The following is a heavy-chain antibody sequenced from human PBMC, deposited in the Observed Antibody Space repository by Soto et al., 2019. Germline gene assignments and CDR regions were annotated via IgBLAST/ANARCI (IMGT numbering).Heavy chain of an antibody. D-gene: IGHD3-3*01. Sequence: GGSLRLSCAASGFTFSSYAMSWVRQAPGKGLEWVSAISGSGGSTYYADSVKGRFTISRDNSKNTLYLQMNSLRAEDTAVYYCAKSRDFWSGSKNWFDPWGQGTLVTVSS. CDR2: ISGSGGST. CDR3: AKSRDFWSGSKNWFDP. V-gene: IGHV3-23*01. CDR1: GFTFSSYA. J-gene: IGHJ5*02.